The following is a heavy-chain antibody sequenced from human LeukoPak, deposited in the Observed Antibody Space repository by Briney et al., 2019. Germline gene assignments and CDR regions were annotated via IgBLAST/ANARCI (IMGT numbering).Heavy chain of an antibody. Sequence: GGSLRLSCAASGFSFSIYWMSWVRQAPGKGLEWVAYIKQDGSEKYYVDSVKGRFTISRDNAKNSLFLQMNGLRVEDTAVYYCAREGGFCSGGSCWGAFDIWGQGTMVTVSS. CDR3: AREGGFCSGGSCWGAFDI. D-gene: IGHD2-15*01. J-gene: IGHJ3*02. CDR1: GFSFSIYW. CDR2: IKQDGSEK. V-gene: IGHV3-7*01.